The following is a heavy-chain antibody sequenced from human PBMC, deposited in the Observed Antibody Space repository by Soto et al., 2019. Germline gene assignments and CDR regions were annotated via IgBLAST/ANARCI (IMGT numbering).Heavy chain of an antibody. V-gene: IGHV1-3*01. Sequence: GASVKVSCKASGYTFTSYAMHWVRQAPGQRLEWMGWINAGNGNTKYSQKFQGRVTITRDTSASTAYMELSSLRSKDTAVYYCARSADDFWSGYPFDYWGQGTLVTVSS. CDR1: GYTFTSYA. CDR3: ARSADDFWSGYPFDY. D-gene: IGHD3-3*01. J-gene: IGHJ4*02. CDR2: INAGNGNT.